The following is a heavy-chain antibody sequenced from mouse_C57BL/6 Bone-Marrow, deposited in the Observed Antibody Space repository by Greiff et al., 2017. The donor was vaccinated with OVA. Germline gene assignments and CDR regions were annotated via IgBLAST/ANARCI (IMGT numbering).Heavy chain of an antibody. CDR3: ARSRGPYYFDY. J-gene: IGHJ2*01. CDR2: INPYNGGT. Sequence: VQLKQSGPVLVKPGALVKMSCKASGYTFTDYYMNWVKQSHGKSLEWIGVINPYNGGTSYNQKFKGKATLTVDKSSSTAYMELNSLTSEDSAVYYCARSRGPYYFDYWGQGTTLTVSS. CDR1: GYTFTDYY. V-gene: IGHV1-19*01.